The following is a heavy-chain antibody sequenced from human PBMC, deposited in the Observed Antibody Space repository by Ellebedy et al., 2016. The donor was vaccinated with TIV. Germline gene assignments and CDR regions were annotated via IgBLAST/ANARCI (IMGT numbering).Heavy chain of an antibody. J-gene: IGHJ6*02. Sequence: GESLKISCAASGFTFSSYSMNWVRQAPGKGLEWVSSISSSSSYIYYADSVKGRFTISRDNAKNSLYLQMNSLRAEDTAVYYCAREDTAMVTLGYYGMDVWGQGTTVTVSS. CDR1: GFTFSSYS. D-gene: IGHD5-18*01. CDR2: ISSSSSYI. V-gene: IGHV3-21*01. CDR3: AREDTAMVTLGYYGMDV.